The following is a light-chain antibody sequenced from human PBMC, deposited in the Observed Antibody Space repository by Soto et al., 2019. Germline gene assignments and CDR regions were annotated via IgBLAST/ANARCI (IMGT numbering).Light chain of an antibody. CDR2: DAS. CDR1: QSVSSY. Sequence: VLTQTHSTLALSPGERATLSCRASQSVSSYLAWYQQKPGQAPRLLISDASNMATGIPARFSGSGSGTDFTLTISSLEPEDFAVYFCQHRSEWPVSFGQGTRLEIK. V-gene: IGKV3-11*01. J-gene: IGKJ5*01. CDR3: QHRSEWPVS.